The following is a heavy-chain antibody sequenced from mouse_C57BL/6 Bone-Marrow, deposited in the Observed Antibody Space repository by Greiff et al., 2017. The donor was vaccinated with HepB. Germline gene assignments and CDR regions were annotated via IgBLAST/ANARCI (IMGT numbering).Heavy chain of an antibody. J-gene: IGHJ3*01. CDR3: AREGTAQATFAY. V-gene: IGHV1-82*01. CDR1: GYAFSSSW. D-gene: IGHD3-2*02. Sequence: VQRVESGPELVKPGASVKISCKASGYAFSSSWMNWVEQRPGKGLEWIGRIYPGDGDTNYNGKFKGKATLTADKSSSTAYMQLSSLTSEDSAVYVCAREGTAQATFAYWGQGTMVTVSA. CDR2: IYPGDGDT.